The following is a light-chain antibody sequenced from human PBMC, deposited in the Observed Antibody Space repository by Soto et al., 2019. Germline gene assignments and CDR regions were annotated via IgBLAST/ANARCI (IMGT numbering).Light chain of an antibody. J-gene: IGKJ5*01. V-gene: IGKV3D-15*01. Sequence: EIVLTQSPATPSLSPGERATLSCRASQSVSSYLAWYQQKPGQAPRLLIYGASTRATGIPARFSGSGSGTEFTLSISRLQSEDCALYSCQQYYNWRAITFGQGTRLEIK. CDR1: QSVSSY. CDR3: QQYYNWRAIT. CDR2: GAS.